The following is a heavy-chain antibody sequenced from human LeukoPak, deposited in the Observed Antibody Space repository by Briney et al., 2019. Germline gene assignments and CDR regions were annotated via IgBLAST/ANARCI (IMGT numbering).Heavy chain of an antibody. CDR2: IYYSGST. D-gene: IGHD3-16*01. V-gene: IGHV4-39*07. Sequence: PSETLSLTCTVSGGSLSSSDYYWGWIRQPPGKGLEWIGSIYYSGSTHYNPSLKSRVTISVDTSKNQFSLKVNSVTAADTAVYYCARAEGGGPYDAFDIWGQGTRVTVSS. J-gene: IGHJ3*02. CDR1: GGSLSSSDYY. CDR3: ARAEGGGPYDAFDI.